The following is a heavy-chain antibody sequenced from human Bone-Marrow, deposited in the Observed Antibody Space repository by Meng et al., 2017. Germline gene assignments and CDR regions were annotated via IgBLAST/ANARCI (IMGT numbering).Heavy chain of an antibody. D-gene: IGHD3-10*01. CDR1: GYSISSGYY. CDR3: ARGSPPSYYYGSGKHDFDY. Sequence: GSLRLSCTVSGYSISSGYYWGWIRQPPGKGLEWIGSIYHSGSTYYNPSLKSRVTISVDTSKNQFSLKLSSVTAADTAVYYCARGSPPSYYYGSGKHDFDYWGQGTLVTVSS. J-gene: IGHJ4*02. CDR2: IYHSGST. V-gene: IGHV4-38-2*02.